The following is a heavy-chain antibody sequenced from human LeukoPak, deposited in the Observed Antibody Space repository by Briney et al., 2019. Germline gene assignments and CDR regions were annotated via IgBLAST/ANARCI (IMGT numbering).Heavy chain of an antibody. CDR1: GFTVSSNY. CDR2: IYSGAST. V-gene: IGHV3-53*01. Sequence: PGGSLRLSCAASGFTVSSNYMSWVRQAPGKGLEWVSVIYSGASTYYADSVKGRFTISRDNSKNTLYLQMNSLRAEDTAVYYCARSGQWLAVDYWGQGTLVTVSS. J-gene: IGHJ4*02. CDR3: ARSGQWLAVDY. D-gene: IGHD6-19*01.